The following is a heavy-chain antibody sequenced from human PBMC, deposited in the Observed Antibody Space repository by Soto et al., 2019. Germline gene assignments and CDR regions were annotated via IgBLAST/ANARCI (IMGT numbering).Heavy chain of an antibody. Sequence: QVQLQESGPGLVKPSETLSLTCTVSGDSISGHYWSWIRQPPGKGLEWIGYIHYSGSTDYNPSLKSRVTISVDTSKTRFSLQLSSVTAADTAVYYCARTLSGGYYLGYFDYWGQGSLVTVSS. CDR1: GDSISGHY. V-gene: IGHV4-59*08. CDR3: ARTLSGGYYLGYFDY. D-gene: IGHD1-26*01. J-gene: IGHJ4*02. CDR2: IHYSGST.